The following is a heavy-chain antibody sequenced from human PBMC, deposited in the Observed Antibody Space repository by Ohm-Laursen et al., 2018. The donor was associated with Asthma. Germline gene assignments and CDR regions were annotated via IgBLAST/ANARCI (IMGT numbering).Heavy chain of an antibody. J-gene: IGHJ6*02. Sequence: SLRLSCAASGFTFSSYAMHWVRQAPGKGLEWVAVISYDGSNKYYADSVKGRFTISRDNSKNTLYLQMNSLRAEDTAVYYCARDLRPGHYDFWSGYSNYYYGMDVWGQGTTVTVSS. V-gene: IGHV3-30-3*01. D-gene: IGHD3-3*01. CDR3: ARDLRPGHYDFWSGYSNYYYGMDV. CDR1: GFTFSSYA. CDR2: ISYDGSNK.